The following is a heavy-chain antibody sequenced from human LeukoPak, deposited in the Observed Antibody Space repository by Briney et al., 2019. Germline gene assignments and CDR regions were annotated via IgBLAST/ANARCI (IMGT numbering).Heavy chain of an antibody. D-gene: IGHD1-1*01. V-gene: IGHV1-46*01. Sequence: ASVRVSCKASGYTFTYHYIHLVRQAPGQGLEWMGIINPSNGDTNYAQRFQGRVTMTRDTSTSTVYMELSSLDSEDTAVYYCARESDVGKDFDCWGQGTLVTVSS. CDR1: GYTFTYHY. J-gene: IGHJ4*02. CDR3: ARESDVGKDFDC. CDR2: INPSNGDT.